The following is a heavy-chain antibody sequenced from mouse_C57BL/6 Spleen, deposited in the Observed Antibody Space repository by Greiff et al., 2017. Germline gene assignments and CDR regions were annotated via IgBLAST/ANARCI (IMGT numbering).Heavy chain of an antibody. D-gene: IGHD2-4*01. V-gene: IGHV1-82*01. CDR1: GYAFSSSW. Sequence: QVQLQQSGPELVKPGASVKISCKASGYAFSSSWMTWVKQRPGKGLEWIGRIYPGDGDTNYNGKFKGRATLTADKSASTAYMQLSSLTSEDSAVYVCARRGGYDYDDAMGCWGQGTSVTVSS. J-gene: IGHJ4*01. CDR3: ARRGGYDYDDAMGC. CDR2: IYPGDGDT.